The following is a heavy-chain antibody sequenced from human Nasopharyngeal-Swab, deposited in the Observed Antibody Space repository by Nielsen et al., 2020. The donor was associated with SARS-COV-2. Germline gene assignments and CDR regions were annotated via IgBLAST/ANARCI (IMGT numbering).Heavy chain of an antibody. J-gene: IGHJ2*01. CDR1: GYTLTELS. CDR2: IIPIFGTA. Sequence: SVKVSCKVSGYTLTELSMHWVRQAPGQGLEWMGGIIPIFGTANYAQKFQGRVTITADESTSTAYMELSSLRSEDTAVYYCARDDGIAAAGTRWWYFDLWGRGTLVTVSS. D-gene: IGHD6-13*01. CDR3: ARDDGIAAAGTRWWYFDL. V-gene: IGHV1-69*13.